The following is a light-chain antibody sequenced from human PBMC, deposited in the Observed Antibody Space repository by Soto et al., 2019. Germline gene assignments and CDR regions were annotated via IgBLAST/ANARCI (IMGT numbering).Light chain of an antibody. CDR2: DAS. Sequence: EIVLTQSPVTLSLSPGERATLSCRASQSVSSYLAWYQQKPGQPPRLLIYDASNRATGIPARFSGSGSGTDFTLTISSLEPEDFAVYYCQQRTKTFGQGTRLEIK. V-gene: IGKV3-11*01. J-gene: IGKJ5*01. CDR1: QSVSSY. CDR3: QQRTKT.